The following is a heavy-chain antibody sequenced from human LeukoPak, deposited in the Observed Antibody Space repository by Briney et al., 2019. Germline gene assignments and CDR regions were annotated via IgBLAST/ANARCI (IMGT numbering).Heavy chain of an antibody. CDR1: GGTFSSYA. CDR2: IIPIFGTA. Sequence: SVKVSCKASGGTFSSYAISWVRQAPGQGLEWMGGIIPIFGTANYAQKFQGRVTITTDESTSTAYTELSSLRSEGTAVYYCARGTGDGYNDYWGQGTLVTVSS. J-gene: IGHJ4*02. D-gene: IGHD5-24*01. CDR3: ARGTGDGYNDY. V-gene: IGHV1-69*05.